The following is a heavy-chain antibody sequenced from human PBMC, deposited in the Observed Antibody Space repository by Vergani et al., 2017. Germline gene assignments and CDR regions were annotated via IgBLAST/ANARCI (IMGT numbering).Heavy chain of an antibody. Sequence: EVQLVESGGGLVKPGGSLRPSCAASGFTFSNAWMNWVRQAPGKGLEWVGRIKSKTDGGKTDYAAPVKGRVTISRDDSTNTLYLQMNSLKTEDTAVYYCTTVFYGSGSYYDDTPWYWGQGTLVTVSS. V-gene: IGHV3-15*07. CDR1: GFTFSNAW. D-gene: IGHD3-10*01. CDR2: IKSKTDGGKT. J-gene: IGHJ4*02. CDR3: TTVFYGSGSYYDDTPWY.